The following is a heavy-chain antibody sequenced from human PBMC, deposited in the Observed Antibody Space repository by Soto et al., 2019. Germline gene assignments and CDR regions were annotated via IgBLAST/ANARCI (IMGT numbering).Heavy chain of an antibody. J-gene: IGHJ3*02. CDR3: ARVGTGGSDDAFDI. CDR2: IGTAGDT. V-gene: IGHV3-13*01. Sequence: GGSLRLSCEASGFTFSSYDMHWVRQATGKGLEWVSAIGTAGDTYYPGSVKGRFTISRENAKNSLYLQMNSLRAEDTAVYYCARVGTGGSDDAFDIWGQGTMVTVSS. D-gene: IGHD7-27*01. CDR1: GFTFSSYD.